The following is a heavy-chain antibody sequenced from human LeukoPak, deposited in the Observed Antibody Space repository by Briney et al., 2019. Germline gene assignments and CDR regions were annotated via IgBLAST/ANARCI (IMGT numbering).Heavy chain of an antibody. CDR3: AKGRELPSYYFDY. CDR1: GXTFSSYS. D-gene: IGHD1-26*01. V-gene: IGHV3-21*01. Sequence: GGSLRLSCAASGXTFSSYSMNWVRQAPGKGLEWVSSISSSSSYIYYADSVKGRFTISRDNSKNTLYLQMNSLRAEDTAVYYCAKGRELPSYYFDYWGQGTLVTVSS. J-gene: IGHJ4*02. CDR2: ISSSSSYI.